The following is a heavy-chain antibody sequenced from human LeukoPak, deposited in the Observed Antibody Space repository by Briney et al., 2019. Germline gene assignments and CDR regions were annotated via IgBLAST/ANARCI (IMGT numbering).Heavy chain of an antibody. Sequence: PSETLSLTCTVSGGSISSSSYYWGWIRQPPGKGLEWIGSIYYSGSTYYNPSLKSRVTISVDTSKNQFSLKLSSVTAADTAVYYCARSRQIAAAGSAYDYWGQGTLVTVSS. CDR2: IYYSGST. CDR1: GGSISSSSYY. CDR3: ARSRQIAAAGSAYDY. V-gene: IGHV4-39*07. J-gene: IGHJ4*02. D-gene: IGHD6-13*01.